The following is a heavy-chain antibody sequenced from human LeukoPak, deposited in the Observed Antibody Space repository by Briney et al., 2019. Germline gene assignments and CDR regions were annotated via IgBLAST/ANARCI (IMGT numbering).Heavy chain of an antibody. Sequence: GGSLRLSCAASGFTFSSYSMNWVRQAPAKGLEWVSSISSSSSYIYYADTVKGRLAVSRDNAKSSLYLQMNSLRAEDTAVYYCARGIENLGRLWYDSSEKEVNLFDYWGQGTLVTVSS. CDR1: GFTFSSYS. CDR3: ARGIENLGRLWYDSSEKEVNLFDY. D-gene: IGHD3-22*01. CDR2: ISSSSSYI. J-gene: IGHJ4*02. V-gene: IGHV3-21*01.